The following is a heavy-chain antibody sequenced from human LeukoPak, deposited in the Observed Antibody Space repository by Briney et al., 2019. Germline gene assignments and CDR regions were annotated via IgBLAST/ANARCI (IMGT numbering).Heavy chain of an antibody. Sequence: GGSLRLSCAASGFTFSSYAVSWVRQAPGKGLEWVSAISARGDSTYYADSVGGRFTISRDNSKNTLYLQMNSLRGEDTALYYCARGAYGDYDYWGRGTLVTVSS. V-gene: IGHV3-23*01. J-gene: IGHJ4*02. CDR1: GFTFSSYA. D-gene: IGHD4-17*01. CDR3: ARGAYGDYDY. CDR2: ISARGDST.